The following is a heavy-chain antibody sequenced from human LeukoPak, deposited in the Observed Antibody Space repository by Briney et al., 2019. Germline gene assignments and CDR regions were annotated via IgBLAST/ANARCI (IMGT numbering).Heavy chain of an antibody. V-gene: IGHV3-30*03. D-gene: IGHD1-26*01. CDR1: GFSLNEYG. J-gene: IGHJ4*01. Sequence: GGSLRLSCVGSGFSLNEYGIHWVRQAPGKGLEWVAVVSYDGSHKYYADSVKGRFTISRDTSSDTVSLQMNSLRVEDTAFYYCARASGGWDLDYWGHGTLVTVSS. CDR2: VSYDGSHK. CDR3: ARASGGWDLDY.